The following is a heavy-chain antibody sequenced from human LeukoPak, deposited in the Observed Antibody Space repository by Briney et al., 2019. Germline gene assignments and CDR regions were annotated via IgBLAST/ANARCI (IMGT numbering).Heavy chain of an antibody. J-gene: IGHJ4*02. CDR3: AKDWDIVATITAY. CDR2: ISSSGSTI. Sequence: PGGSLRLSCAASGFTFSSYEMDWVRQAPGKGLEWVSYISSSGSTIYYADSVKGRFTISRDNAKNSLYLQMNSLRAEDTAVYYCAKDWDIVATITAYWGQGTLVTVSS. D-gene: IGHD5-12*01. V-gene: IGHV3-48*03. CDR1: GFTFSSYE.